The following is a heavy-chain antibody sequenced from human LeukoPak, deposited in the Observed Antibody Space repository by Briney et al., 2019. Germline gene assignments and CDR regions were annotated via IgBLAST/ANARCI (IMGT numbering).Heavy chain of an antibody. V-gene: IGHV3-33*01. J-gene: IGHJ4*02. D-gene: IGHD4-17*01. CDR1: GFSFSNYD. CDR2: IWYDGSNK. CDR3: ARGDPTVTTKQNLDY. Sequence: PGGSLRLSCAASGFSFSNYDMHWVRQAPGKGLEGVAVIWYDGSNKYYADSVKGRFTISRDNSKNTLYMQMNSLRVEDTAVYYCARGDPTVTTKQNLDYWGQGTLVTVSS.